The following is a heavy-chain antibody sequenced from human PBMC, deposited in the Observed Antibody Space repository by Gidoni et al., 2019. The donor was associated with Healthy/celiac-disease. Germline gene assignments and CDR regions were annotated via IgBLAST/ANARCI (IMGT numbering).Heavy chain of an antibody. J-gene: IGHJ3*02. D-gene: IGHD6-6*01. V-gene: IGHV3-23*01. Sequence: EVELLESGGGFVQPGGSLRLSCAASGFTFRRYAMRWVRQAQGKGLEWVSAISGRGGSTYYADSVKCRFTISRDNSKNTLYLQMNSLRAEDTAVYYWAKSQRGGQLVVAFDIWGQGTMVTVSS. CDR1: GFTFRRYA. CDR2: ISGRGGST. CDR3: AKSQRGGQLVVAFDI.